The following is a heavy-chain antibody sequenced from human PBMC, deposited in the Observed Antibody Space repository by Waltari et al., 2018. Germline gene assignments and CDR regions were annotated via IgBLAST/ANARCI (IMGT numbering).Heavy chain of an antibody. Sequence: QVQLQESGPGLVKPSETLSLTCTVSGGSISRYYWSWIRQPPGKGLEWIGYIYYSGSTNYNPSLKSRVTISVDTSKNQFSLKLSSVTAADTAVYYCARDLSDGLYGRYYYMDVWGKGTTVTVSS. D-gene: IGHD2-8*01. J-gene: IGHJ6*03. V-gene: IGHV4-59*01. CDR2: IYYSGST. CDR1: GGSISRYY. CDR3: ARDLSDGLYGRYYYMDV.